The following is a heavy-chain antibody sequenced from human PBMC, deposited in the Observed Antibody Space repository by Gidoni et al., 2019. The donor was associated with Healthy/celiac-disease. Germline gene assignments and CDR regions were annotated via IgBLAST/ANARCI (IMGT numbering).Heavy chain of an antibody. V-gene: IGHV3-23*01. CDR2: ISGSGGST. CDR3: AKLIRAAAGTVSPFDP. J-gene: IGHJ5*02. CDR1: GFTFSSHA. Sequence: EVQLLESGGGLVQPGGSLRLSCAASGFTFSSHAMSWVRQAPGKGLEWVSAISGSGGSTYYADSVKGRFTISRDNSKNTLYLQMNSLRAEDTAVYYCAKLIRAAAGTVSPFDPWGQGTLVTVSS. D-gene: IGHD6-13*01.